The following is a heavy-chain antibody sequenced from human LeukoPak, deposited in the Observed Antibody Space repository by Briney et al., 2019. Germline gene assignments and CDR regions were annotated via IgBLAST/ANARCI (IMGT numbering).Heavy chain of an antibody. Sequence: GXXLRLSCAASGFTFSSYSINWVRQAPGKGLEWVSSISSNSSYIYYADSVKGRFTISRDNAKNSLYLQMNSLRAEDTAVYYRARDPFNYYGSGSQKDYWGQGTLVTVSS. D-gene: IGHD3-10*01. CDR3: ARDPFNYYGSGSQKDY. J-gene: IGHJ4*02. CDR2: ISSNSSYI. V-gene: IGHV3-21*01. CDR1: GFTFSSYS.